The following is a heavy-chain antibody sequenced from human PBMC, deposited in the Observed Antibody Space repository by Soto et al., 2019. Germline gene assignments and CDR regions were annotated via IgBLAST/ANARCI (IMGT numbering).Heavy chain of an antibody. J-gene: IGHJ6*02. V-gene: IGHV3-30-3*01. Sequence: QVQLVESGGGVVQPGRSLRLSCAASGFTFSSYAMHWVRQAPGKGLEWVAVISYDGSNKYYADSVKGRFTISRDNSKNTLYLQMNSLRAEDTAVYYCAREVEQLVPSYYYYGMDVWGQGTTVTVSS. CDR2: ISYDGSNK. D-gene: IGHD6-6*01. CDR3: AREVEQLVPSYYYYGMDV. CDR1: GFTFSSYA.